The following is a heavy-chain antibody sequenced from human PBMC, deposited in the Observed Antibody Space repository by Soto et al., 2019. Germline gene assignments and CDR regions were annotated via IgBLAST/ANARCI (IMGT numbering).Heavy chain of an antibody. V-gene: IGHV5-51*01. Sequence: GESLKISCKHSGFNFPTFWIAWVRQMPGKGLEWMGTIYPDDSDTRYSPSFQGQVTISADKSIQTAYLQWGSLKASDSALYYCATSTFGGVIGTFDYWGQGTLVTVS. CDR1: GFNFPTFW. CDR2: IYPDDSDT. D-gene: IGHD3-16*02. CDR3: ATSTFGGVIGTFDY. J-gene: IGHJ4*02.